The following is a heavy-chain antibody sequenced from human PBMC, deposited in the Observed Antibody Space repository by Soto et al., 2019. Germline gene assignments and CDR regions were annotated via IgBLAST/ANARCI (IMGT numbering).Heavy chain of an antibody. D-gene: IGHD3-10*01. CDR2: IYPGDSDT. J-gene: IGHJ6*03. CDR3: ARRSYGSGSYYSYYMDV. V-gene: IGHV5-51*01. Sequence: GESLKISCKGSGYSFTSYWIGWVRQMPGKGLEWMGIIYPGDSDTRYSPSFQGQVTISADKSISTAYLQWSSLKASDTAMYYCARRSYGSGSYYSYYMDVWGKGTTVTVSS. CDR1: GYSFTSYW.